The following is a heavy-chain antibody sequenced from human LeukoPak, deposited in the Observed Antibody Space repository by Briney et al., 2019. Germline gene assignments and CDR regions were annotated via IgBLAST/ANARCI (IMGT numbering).Heavy chain of an antibody. CDR2: IYSGGST. Sequence: GGSLRLSCAASGFTVSSNYMSWVRQAPGKGLEWDSDIYSGGSTYYADFAQGRFTIPRANTKNTLYRQMNSLRAEDTAVYYCASHYSYGYPSGTYWGQGTLVTVSS. D-gene: IGHD5-18*01. J-gene: IGHJ4*02. V-gene: IGHV3-66*02. CDR1: GFTVSSNY. CDR3: ASHYSYGYPSGTY.